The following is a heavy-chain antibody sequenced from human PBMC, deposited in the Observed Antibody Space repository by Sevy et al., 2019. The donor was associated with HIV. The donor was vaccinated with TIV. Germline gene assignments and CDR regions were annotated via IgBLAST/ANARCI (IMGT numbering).Heavy chain of an antibody. CDR2: ISYDGSNK. Sequence: GGSLRLSCAASGFTFSSYAMHWVRQAPGKGLEWVAVISYDGSNKYYADSVKGRFTISRDVSKGTLYLQMNSLTAEDTAIFYCAKTLQKLPFHPHYFDYWGQGTLVTVSS. CDR1: GFTFSSYA. V-gene: IGHV3-30-3*02. D-gene: IGHD2-21*02. J-gene: IGHJ4*02. CDR3: AKTLQKLPFHPHYFDY.